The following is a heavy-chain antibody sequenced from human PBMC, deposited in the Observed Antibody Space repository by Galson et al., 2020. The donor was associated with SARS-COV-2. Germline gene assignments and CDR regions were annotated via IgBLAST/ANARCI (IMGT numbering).Heavy chain of an antibody. D-gene: IGHD6-13*01. J-gene: IGHJ4*02. Sequence: ASETLSLTCTVSGVSISSYYWSWIRQPAGKGLEWIGRIYSSGRTNYNPSLKSLVTMSLDTAKNQFSLKLSSVTAADTAVYYCARWGMYSSNRGDLDYWGQGTLVTVSS. CDR3: ARWGMYSSNRGDLDY. CDR2: IYSSGRT. CDR1: GVSISSYY. V-gene: IGHV4-4*07.